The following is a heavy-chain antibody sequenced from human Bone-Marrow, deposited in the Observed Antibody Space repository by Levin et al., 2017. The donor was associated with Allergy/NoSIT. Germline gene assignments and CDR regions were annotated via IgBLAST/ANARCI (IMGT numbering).Heavy chain of an antibody. V-gene: IGHV4-4*02. D-gene: IGHD6-19*01. Sequence: SETLSLTCDVSGDSMSTSNWWAWLRQSPGQGLEWIGEIHHSGNTNYNPSLKSRVAVSIDMSKNQFSLKLTSLTAADTAVYYCAREVADYYFAYWGQGALVTVSS. CDR1: GDSMSTSNW. CDR2: IHHSGNT. J-gene: IGHJ4*02. CDR3: AREVADYYFAY.